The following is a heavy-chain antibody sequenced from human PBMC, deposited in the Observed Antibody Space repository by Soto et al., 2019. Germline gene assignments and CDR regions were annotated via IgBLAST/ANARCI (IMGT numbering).Heavy chain of an antibody. CDR1: GFTFSRYA. CDR2: ISGSGGGT. Sequence: PGGSLRLSCAASGFTFSRYAMTWVRQAPGKGLEWVSDISGSGGGTYYADSVKGRFTISRDNSKNTLYLQMNSLRAEDTAVYYCAKDGDYDFWSGYPTVSAFDIWGQGTMVTVSS. J-gene: IGHJ3*02. V-gene: IGHV3-23*01. D-gene: IGHD3-3*01. CDR3: AKDGDYDFWSGYPTVSAFDI.